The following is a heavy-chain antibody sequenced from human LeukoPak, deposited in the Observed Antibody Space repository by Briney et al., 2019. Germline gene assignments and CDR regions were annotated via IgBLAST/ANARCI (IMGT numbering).Heavy chain of an antibody. CDR2: IYSSGSA. V-gene: IGHV4-4*07. Sequence: SETLSLTCTVSGGSIRTKYWSWIRQPAGKGLEWIGRIYSSGSADYNPSLKSRVTMSVDTSKNQFSLKLTSVTAADTAVYYCARYPGGSYSPIDYWGQGTLVTVSS. J-gene: IGHJ4*02. CDR1: GGSIRTKY. CDR3: ARYPGGSYSPIDY. D-gene: IGHD1-26*01.